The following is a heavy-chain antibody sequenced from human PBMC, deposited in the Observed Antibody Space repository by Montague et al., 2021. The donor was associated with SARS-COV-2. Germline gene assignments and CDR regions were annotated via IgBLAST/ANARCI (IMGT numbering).Heavy chain of an antibody. CDR1: GGPISSYY. V-gene: IGHV4-59*08. J-gene: IGHJ4*02. D-gene: IGHD3-10*01. Sequence: SETLSLTCTVSGGPISSYYWSWIRQPPGKGLEWIGYIYYSGSTNYNPSLKSRVTISVDTSKNQFSLKLSSVTAADTAVYYCARESGSGSYLVNWGQGTLVTVSS. CDR2: IYYSGST. CDR3: ARESGSGSYLVN.